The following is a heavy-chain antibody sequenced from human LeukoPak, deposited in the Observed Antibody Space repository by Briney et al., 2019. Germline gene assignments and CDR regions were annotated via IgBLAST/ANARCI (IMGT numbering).Heavy chain of an antibody. D-gene: IGHD3-22*01. J-gene: IGHJ4*02. Sequence: ASVKVSCKASGYTFTSHGFSWVRQAPGQGLEWMGWINAYIGNTNYAQKLQGRVTMTTDTSTSTAYMELRSLRSEDTAVYCASRTYTYDSSGYYRRNYYFDYWGQGTLVTVSS. CDR1: GYTFTSHG. V-gene: IGHV1-18*01. CDR3: ASRTYTYDSSGYYRRNYYFDY. CDR2: INAYIGNT.